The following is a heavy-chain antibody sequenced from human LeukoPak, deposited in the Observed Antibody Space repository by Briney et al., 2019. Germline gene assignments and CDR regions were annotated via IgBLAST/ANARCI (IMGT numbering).Heavy chain of an antibody. CDR3: ARDRPGDGYFYY. D-gene: IGHD3-10*01. V-gene: IGHV3-66*01. CDR2: IYSGGKT. Sequence: TGGSLRLSCAASGFTVSSNDMTWVRETPGKGLEWVSLIYSGGKTYYADSVKGRFTISRDNSKNTLYLQMNSLRAEDTAVFYCARDRPGDGYFYYWGQGTLVTVSS. J-gene: IGHJ4*02. CDR1: GFTVSSND.